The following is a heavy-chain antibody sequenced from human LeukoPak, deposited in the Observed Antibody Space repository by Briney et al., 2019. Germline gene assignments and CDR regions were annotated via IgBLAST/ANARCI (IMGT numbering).Heavy chain of an antibody. V-gene: IGHV3-21*01. CDR2: ISFGRGST. CDR1: GLSFSDYS. Sequence: GGSLRLSCAASGLSFSDYSMNWVRQAPGKGLELVSSISFGRGSTNYADSVKGRFTISRDNAKNSVYLQMNSLRAEDTAVYFCACNPRGTSPPDYFDFWGQGTLVTVSS. CDR3: ACNPRGTSPPDYFDF. D-gene: IGHD3-16*01. J-gene: IGHJ4*02.